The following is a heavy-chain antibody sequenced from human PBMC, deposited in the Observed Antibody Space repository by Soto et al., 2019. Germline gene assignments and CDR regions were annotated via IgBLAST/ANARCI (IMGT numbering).Heavy chain of an antibody. J-gene: IGHJ6*03. Sequence: QVQLQQWGAGLLKPSETLSLTCAVYGGSFSGYYWSWIRQPPGKGLEWIGEINHSGSTNYNPSLKSRVTISVDTSKNQFSLKLSSVTAADTAVYYCARGPGVVPAALLFAYMDVWGKGTTVTVSS. CDR3: ARGPGVVPAALLFAYMDV. D-gene: IGHD2-2*01. V-gene: IGHV4-34*01. CDR1: GGSFSGYY. CDR2: INHSGST.